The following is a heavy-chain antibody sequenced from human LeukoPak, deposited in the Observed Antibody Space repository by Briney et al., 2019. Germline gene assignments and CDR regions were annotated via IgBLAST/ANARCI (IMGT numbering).Heavy chain of an antibody. CDR3: ARGPYYDSTKTSAFDI. J-gene: IGHJ3*02. CDR1: GGSISSYY. Sequence: SETLSLTCTVSGGSISSYYWSWIRQPAGKGLECIGRIYTSGSTNYNPSLKSRVTMSVDTSKNHFSLKLSSVTAADTAVYYCARGPYYDSTKTSAFDIWGQGTMVTVSS. V-gene: IGHV4-4*07. D-gene: IGHD3-22*01. CDR2: IYTSGST.